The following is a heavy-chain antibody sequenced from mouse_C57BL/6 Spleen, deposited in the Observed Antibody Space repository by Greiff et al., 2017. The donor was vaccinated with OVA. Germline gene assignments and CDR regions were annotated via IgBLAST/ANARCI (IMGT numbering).Heavy chain of an antibody. CDR3: ARPDSITTVVEGGWFAY. CDR2: ISSGGGYT. Sequence: EVMLVESGGDLVKPGGSLKLSCAASGFTFSSYGMSWVRQTPDKRLEWVATISSGGGYTYYPDSVKGRFTISRDNAKNTLYLQMSSLKSEDTAMYYCARPDSITTVVEGGWFAYWGQGTLVTVSA. D-gene: IGHD1-1*01. CDR1: GFTFSSYG. V-gene: IGHV5-6*01. J-gene: IGHJ3*01.